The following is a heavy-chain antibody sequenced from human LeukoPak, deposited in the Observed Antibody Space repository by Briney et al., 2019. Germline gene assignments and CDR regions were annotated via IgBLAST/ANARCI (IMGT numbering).Heavy chain of an antibody. CDR2: IWYDGSNK. J-gene: IGHJ4*02. CDR3: ASTSGWYEPIDY. CDR1: GFTFSNTW. Sequence: GGSLRLSCAASGFTFSNTWMNWVRQAPGKGLGWVAVIWYDGSNKYYADSVKGRFTISRDNSKNTLYLQMNSLRAEDTAVYYCASTSGWYEPIDYWGQGTLVTVSS. D-gene: IGHD6-19*01. V-gene: IGHV3-33*08.